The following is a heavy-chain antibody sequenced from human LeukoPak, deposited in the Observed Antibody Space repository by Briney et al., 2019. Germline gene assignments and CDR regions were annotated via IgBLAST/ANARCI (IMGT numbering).Heavy chain of an antibody. CDR2: INHSGST. J-gene: IGHJ4*02. CDR3: ARVSAYFYGVLG. V-gene: IGHV4-34*01. Sequence: GSLRLSCAASGFTFSNAWMNWVRQAPGKGLEWVGEINHSGSTNYNPSLKSRVTISVDTSKNQFSLKLSSVTAADTAVYYCARVSAYFYGVLGWGQGTLVTVSS. CDR1: GFTFSNAW. D-gene: IGHD2/OR15-2a*01.